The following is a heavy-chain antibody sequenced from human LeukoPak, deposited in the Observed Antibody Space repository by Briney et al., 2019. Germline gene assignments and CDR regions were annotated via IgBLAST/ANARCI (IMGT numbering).Heavy chain of an antibody. D-gene: IGHD4-17*01. CDR1: GGTFSSYA. J-gene: IGHJ4*02. Sequence: ASVKVSCKASGGTFSSYAMSWVRQAPGKGLEWVSAISGSGGSTYYADSVKGRFTISRDNSKNTLYLQMNSLRAEDTAVYYCAKDTAVTTPPIDYWGQGTLVTVSS. V-gene: IGHV3-23*01. CDR2: ISGSGGST. CDR3: AKDTAVTTPPIDY.